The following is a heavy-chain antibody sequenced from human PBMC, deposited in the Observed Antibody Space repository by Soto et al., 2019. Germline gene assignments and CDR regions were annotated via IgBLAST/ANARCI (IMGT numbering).Heavy chain of an antibody. CDR2: IYPDDSRT. CDR1: EFSFNTYW. D-gene: IGHD4-17*01. V-gene: IGHV5-51*03. CDR3: TRDLDYGGNSEDFDS. J-gene: IGHJ3*02. Sequence: VQLVQSGAEVKKPGESLKISCKGSEFSFNTYWIAWVRQRPGEGLKWMGIIYPDDSRTTYSPSFQGQVTISADKSINTAYLQWSSLKASETAMYYCTRDLDYGGNSEDFDSWGQGTRVTVSS.